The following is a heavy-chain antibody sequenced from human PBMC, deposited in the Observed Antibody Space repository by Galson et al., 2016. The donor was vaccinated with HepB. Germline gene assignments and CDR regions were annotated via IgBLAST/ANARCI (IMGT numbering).Heavy chain of an antibody. Sequence: SLRLSCAVSGFLVNSNYMTWVRLAPGRGLEWVAIMYSGGSKQYAGYAKGRFTISRDTSSKTLFLEASDLRAEDTGIYYCASGYTSGVPFWWGQGTLVTVSS. CDR3: ASGYTSGVPFW. D-gene: IGHD2-8*01. V-gene: IGHV3-53*01. CDR1: GFLVNSNY. J-gene: IGHJ4*02. CDR2: MYSGGSK.